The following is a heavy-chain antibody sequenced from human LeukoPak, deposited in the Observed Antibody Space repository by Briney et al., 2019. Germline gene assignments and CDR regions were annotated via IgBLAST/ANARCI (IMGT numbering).Heavy chain of an antibody. D-gene: IGHD6-13*01. V-gene: IGHV1-18*01. CDR1: GYSFTSYG. CDR2: INIYNGNT. Sequence: GASVKVSCKASGYSFTSYGVSWVRRAPGQGPEWMGWINIYNGNTNYAQKFQGRVTMTTDTSTSTAYMELRSLRSDDTAIYYCARDLTIVAAGTFGYRGQGTLVTVSS. J-gene: IGHJ4*02. CDR3: ARDLTIVAAGTFGY.